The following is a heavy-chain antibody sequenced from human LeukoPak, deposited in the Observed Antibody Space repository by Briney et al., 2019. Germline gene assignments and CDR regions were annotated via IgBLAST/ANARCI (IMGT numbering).Heavy chain of an antibody. CDR1: GYTFTGYY. Sequence: ASVKVSCKASGYTFTGYYMHWVRQAPGQGLEWMGWINPNSGGTNYAQKFQGRVTMTRDTSISTAYMELSRLRSDDTAVYYCARYYYDSSGYSGSMYYFDYWGQGTLVTVFS. D-gene: IGHD3-22*01. V-gene: IGHV1-2*02. J-gene: IGHJ4*02. CDR2: INPNSGGT. CDR3: ARYYYDSSGYSGSMYYFDY.